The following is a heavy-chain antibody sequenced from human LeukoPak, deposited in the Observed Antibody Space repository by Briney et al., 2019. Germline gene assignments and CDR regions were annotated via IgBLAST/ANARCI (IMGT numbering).Heavy chain of an antibody. J-gene: IGHJ4*02. CDR3: ARGLLWFGELYLDY. CDR2: IYYSGST. V-gene: IGHV4-61*01. CDR1: GGSISSSSYY. D-gene: IGHD3-10*01. Sequence: SETLSLTCTVSGGSISSSSYYWSWIRQPPGKGLEWIGYIYYSGSTNYNPSLKSRVTISVDTSKNQFSLKLSSVTAADTAVYYCARGLLWFGELYLDYWGQGTLVTVSS.